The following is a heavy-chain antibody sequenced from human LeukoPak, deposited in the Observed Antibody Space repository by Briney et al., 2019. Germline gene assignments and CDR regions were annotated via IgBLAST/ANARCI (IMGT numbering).Heavy chain of an antibody. CDR2: IYYSGST. CDR1: GGSISSGDYY. CDR3: ARRSNPYDSSGYYLDY. D-gene: IGHD3-22*01. J-gene: IGHJ4*02. V-gene: IGHV4-30-4*08. Sequence: SQTLSLTCTVSGGSISSGDYYWSWIRQPPGKGLEWIGYIYYSGSTYYNPSLKSRVTISVDTSKNQFSLKLSSVTAADTAVYYCARRSNPYDSSGYYLDYWGQGTLVTVSS.